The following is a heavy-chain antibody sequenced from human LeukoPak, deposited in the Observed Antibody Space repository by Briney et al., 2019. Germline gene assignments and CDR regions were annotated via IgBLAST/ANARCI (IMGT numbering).Heavy chain of an antibody. Sequence: GGSLRLSCAASGFTFSSYAMSWVRQAPGKGLEWVSAISGSGGSTYYADSVKGRFTISRDNSKNTLYLQMNSLRAEDTAVDYCAKSGYRDSSGYYYPLCPDYWGQGTLVTVSS. CDR3: AKSGYRDSSGYYYPLCPDY. CDR1: GFTFSSYA. CDR2: ISGSGGST. D-gene: IGHD3-22*01. V-gene: IGHV3-23*01. J-gene: IGHJ4*02.